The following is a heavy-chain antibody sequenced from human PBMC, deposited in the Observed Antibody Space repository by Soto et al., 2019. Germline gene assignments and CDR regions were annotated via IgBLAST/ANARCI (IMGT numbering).Heavy chain of an antibody. D-gene: IGHD1-20*01. Sequence: QVQLVESGGGVVQPGRSLRLSCTASGYNFSTYGMHWVRQAPGKGLEWVIFISYDGSNKFYLDSVKGRFSISRDNSRNTLYLQMNSLRPEDTATYYCAKVGRNWNPDYWGQGTLVTVSS. CDR3: AKVGRNWNPDY. CDR1: GYNFSTYG. J-gene: IGHJ4*02. CDR2: ISYDGSNK. V-gene: IGHV3-30*18.